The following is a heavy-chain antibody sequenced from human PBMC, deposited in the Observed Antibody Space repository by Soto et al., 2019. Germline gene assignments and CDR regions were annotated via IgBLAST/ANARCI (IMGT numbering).Heavy chain of an antibody. Sequence: EVQLVESGGGLVQPGGSLRLSCVASGFTFSTYWMSWVRQVPGKGLEWVANMNQDGNEKYYLDSVKGRFTISRDNAKNSLYLQMDSLRAEDTAVYNCASYCSSRSSCYSFDYWGQGTLVTVSS. CDR1: GFTFSTYW. V-gene: IGHV3-7*01. CDR2: MNQDGNEK. D-gene: IGHD2-2*01. CDR3: ASYCSSRSSCYSFDY. J-gene: IGHJ4*02.